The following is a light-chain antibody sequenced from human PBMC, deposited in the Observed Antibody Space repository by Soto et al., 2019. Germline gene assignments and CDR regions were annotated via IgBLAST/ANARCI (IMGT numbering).Light chain of an antibody. CDR3: AVWDDSLDGWV. CDR1: SSNIGSHV. CDR2: NNN. V-gene: IGLV1-44*01. Sequence: QSVLTQPPSASGTPGQRVTISCSGSSSNIGSHVVYWYQQLAGTAPKLLMYNNNQRPSGVPDRFSGSKSGTSASLAISGLQSEDEADYYCAVWDDSLDGWVFGGGTKPHRP. J-gene: IGLJ3*02.